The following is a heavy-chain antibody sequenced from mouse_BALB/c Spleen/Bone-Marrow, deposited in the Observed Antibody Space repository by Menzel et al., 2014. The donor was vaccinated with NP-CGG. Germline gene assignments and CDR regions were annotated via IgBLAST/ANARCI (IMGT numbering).Heavy chain of an antibody. D-gene: IGHD2-3*01. J-gene: IGHJ3*01. Sequence: VQLQQSGPELVKLGASVKIPCKASGYTFTDYNLDWVRQSHGKSLEWVGSINPKNGGTIYSQKFKGKATLTADKSSNTAYMELRSLTSEDTAVYYCARAGYYTLFAYWGQGTLVTVSA. CDR2: INPKNGGT. CDR3: ARAGYYTLFAY. CDR1: GYTFTDYN. V-gene: IGHV1-18*01.